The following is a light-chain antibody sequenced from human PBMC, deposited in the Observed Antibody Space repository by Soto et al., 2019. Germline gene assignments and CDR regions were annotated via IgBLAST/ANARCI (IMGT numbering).Light chain of an antibody. CDR3: QQYSKWWT. CDR1: QSVSLN. J-gene: IGKJ1*01. CDR2: GVS. V-gene: IGKV3-15*01. Sequence: EIVMTQSPATLSVSPGERATLSCRASQSVSLNLAWYQQKPGQAPRLLIHGVSTRASGIPARFSGSGSGTEFTLTISSLQSEDFALYYCQQYSKWWTFGQGTKVDIK.